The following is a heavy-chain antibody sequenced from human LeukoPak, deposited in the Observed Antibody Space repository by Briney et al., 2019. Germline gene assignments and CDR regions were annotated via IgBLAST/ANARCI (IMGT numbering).Heavy chain of an antibody. CDR2: ISYIGST. D-gene: IGHD4-17*01. CDR3: ARDLVTVTKGFDI. J-gene: IGHJ3*02. V-gene: IGHV4-59*11. Sequence: SETLSLTCAVSTDSFSSHYGTWIRQPPGKGLEWIGYISYIGSTNYNPSLKSRVTTSIDTSKNQFSLKLSSVTAADTAVYYCARDLVTVTKGFDIWGQGTMVCVSS. CDR1: TDSFSSHY.